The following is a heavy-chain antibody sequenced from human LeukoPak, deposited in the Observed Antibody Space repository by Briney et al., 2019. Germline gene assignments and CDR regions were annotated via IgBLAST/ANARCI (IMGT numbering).Heavy chain of an antibody. J-gene: IGHJ4*02. CDR1: GFNFNFYW. CDR2: VSGSGGGT. V-gene: IGHV3-23*01. D-gene: IGHD6-13*01. CDR3: ARGKGQQLVADY. Sequence: GGSLRLSCAASGFNFNFYWMAWVRQAPGRGLEWVSSVSGSGGGTFYADSVKGRFTVSRDNSKNTLFLRMNSLSAEDTAVYYCARGKGQQLVADYWGQGTLVSISS.